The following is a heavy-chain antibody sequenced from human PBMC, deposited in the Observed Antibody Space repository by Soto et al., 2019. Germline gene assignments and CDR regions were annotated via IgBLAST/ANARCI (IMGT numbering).Heavy chain of an antibody. CDR2: ISGSGGST. CDR1: GFTFSNYA. Sequence: GGSLRLSCAASGFTFSNYAMSWVRQAPGKGLEWVSTISGSGGSTHYADSVKGRFTISRDNSKNTLYLPMNSLRAEDTAVYYCARYSYGSGTSAPFDYWGHGTLVTVSS. V-gene: IGHV3-23*01. D-gene: IGHD3-10*01. CDR3: ARYSYGSGTSAPFDY. J-gene: IGHJ4*01.